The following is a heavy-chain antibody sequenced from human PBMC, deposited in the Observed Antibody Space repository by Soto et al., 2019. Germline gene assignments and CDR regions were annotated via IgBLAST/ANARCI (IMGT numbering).Heavy chain of an antibody. J-gene: IGHJ6*02. Sequence: SETLSLTCTVSGGSISSYYWSWIRQPPGKGLGWIGYIYYSGSTNYNPSLKSRVTISVDTSKNQFSLKLSSVNAADTAVYYCARDRCSGGSCWDSDYYGMDVWGQGTTVT. V-gene: IGHV4-59*01. D-gene: IGHD2-15*01. CDR2: IYYSGST. CDR3: ARDRCSGGSCWDSDYYGMDV. CDR1: GGSISSYY.